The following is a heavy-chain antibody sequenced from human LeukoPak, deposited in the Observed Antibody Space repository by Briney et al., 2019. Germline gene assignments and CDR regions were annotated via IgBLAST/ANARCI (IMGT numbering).Heavy chain of an antibody. CDR1: EFTVNNNY. J-gene: IGHJ4*02. D-gene: IGHD4-17*01. Sequence: GGSLRLSCAASEFTVNNNYMSWVRQAPGKGLEWVSTIYSAGSTNYADSVKGRFTISRDNSKNTMYLQMNSPRAEDTAVYYCAGGLRSGLIDYWGQGTLVTVSS. CDR3: AGGLRSGLIDY. CDR2: IYSAGST. V-gene: IGHV3-53*01.